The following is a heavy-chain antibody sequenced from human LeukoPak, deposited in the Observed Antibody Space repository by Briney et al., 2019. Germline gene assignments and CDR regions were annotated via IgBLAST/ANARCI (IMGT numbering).Heavy chain of an antibody. J-gene: IGHJ4*02. V-gene: IGHV4-39*07. D-gene: IGHD1-1*01. CDR2: IYYSGST. CDR3: ATYNWNDRGGDY. CDR1: GGSINSNSYY. Sequence: PSETLSLTCTVSGGSINSNSYYWGWIRQPPGKGLEWIGSIYYSGSTYYNPSLKSRVTISVDTSKNQFSLKLSSVTAADTVVYYCATYNWNDRGGDYWGQGTLVTVSS.